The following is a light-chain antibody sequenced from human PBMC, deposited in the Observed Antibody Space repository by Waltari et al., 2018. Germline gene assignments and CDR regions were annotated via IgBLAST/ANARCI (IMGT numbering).Light chain of an antibody. V-gene: IGKV1-5*01. J-gene: IGKJ1*01. CDR3: QQYHNFSRT. Sequence: DIQMTQSHSTLSASVGDRVNNTCRASQSISVWLAWYQQKPGEDPKLLIYDASNLEDGVPPRFSASESGTEFTLPIDSLQPGDFATYYCQQYHNFSRTFGQGTKVEIK. CDR1: QSISVW. CDR2: DAS.